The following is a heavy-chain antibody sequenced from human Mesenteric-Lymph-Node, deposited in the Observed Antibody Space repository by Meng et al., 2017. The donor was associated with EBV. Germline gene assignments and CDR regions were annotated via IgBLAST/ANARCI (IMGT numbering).Heavy chain of an antibody. CDR2: IYYTMNT. CDR3: ARRSGNHYDY. J-gene: IGHJ4*02. CDR1: GGAVISGNW. D-gene: IGHD1-26*01. V-gene: IGHV4-4*02. Sequence: QEQLSVSGPGLVKASGTQSLTCVVAGGAVISGNWWNWVRQSPGKGLEWIGEIYYTMNTNYNPSLTSRVTMSLDKSKNQFSLRLDSVVAADTAMYYCARRSGNHYDYWGQGTLVTVSS.